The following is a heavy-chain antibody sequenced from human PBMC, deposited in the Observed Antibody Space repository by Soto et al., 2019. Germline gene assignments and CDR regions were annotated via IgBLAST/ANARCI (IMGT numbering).Heavy chain of an antibody. CDR2: IIPILGIA. D-gene: IGHD3-10*01. Sequence: QVQLVQSGAEVKKPGSSVKVSCKASGGTFSSYTISWVRQAPGQGLEWMGRIIPILGIANYAQKFQGRVTITADKSTSTAYMELSSLRSEDTALYYCARFGYGSGSYSVSYWGQGTLVTVSS. CDR1: GGTFSSYT. CDR3: ARFGYGSGSYSVSY. J-gene: IGHJ4*02. V-gene: IGHV1-69*02.